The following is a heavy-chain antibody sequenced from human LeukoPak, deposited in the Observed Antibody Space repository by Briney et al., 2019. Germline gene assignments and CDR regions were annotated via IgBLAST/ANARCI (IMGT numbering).Heavy chain of an antibody. CDR1: GFTFSSYW. CDR2: IKKDGSEK. V-gene: IGHV3-7*01. CDR3: VRDGGIFGVGNFDC. Sequence: GGSLRLSCAASGFTFSSYWMTWVRQASGKGLEWVANIKKDGSEKYYVDSVKGRFTISRDNAKNSLYLQMNSLRAEDTAVYYCVRDGGIFGVGNFDCWGQGTLVTVSS. J-gene: IGHJ4*02. D-gene: IGHD3-3*01.